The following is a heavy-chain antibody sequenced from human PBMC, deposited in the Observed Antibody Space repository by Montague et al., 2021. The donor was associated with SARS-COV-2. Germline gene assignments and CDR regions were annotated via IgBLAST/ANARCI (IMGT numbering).Heavy chain of an antibody. CDR3: ARQVDQLPLEYGFDA. CDR1: GGSISSGSYY. D-gene: IGHD2-2*01. J-gene: IGHJ5*02. CDR2: IDYSGXT. V-gene: IGHV4-39*01. Sequence: SETLSLTCTVSGGSISSGSYYWSWIRQPPGKGLEWIGYIDYSGXTXYXXXXKXRVTLSVDTSKNQFSLKLSSVTAADTAVYYCARQVDQLPLEYGFDAWGQGTMVTVSS.